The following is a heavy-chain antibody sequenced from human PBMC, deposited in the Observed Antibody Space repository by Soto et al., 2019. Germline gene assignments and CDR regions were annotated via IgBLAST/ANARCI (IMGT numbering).Heavy chain of an antibody. Sequence: QVQLVQAGPDVKKPGSSLKFCCEASGGTFSSYVISWVRQAPGEGVEWRVGITPILGTANYAQKFQGRVTITADKSTSTAYMELSSLRSEDTAVYYCARHIPDIVVVPAAIHYYYYGMDVWGQGTTVTVSS. D-gene: IGHD2-2*02. J-gene: IGHJ6*02. V-gene: IGHV1-69*06. CDR1: GGTFSSYV. CDR2: ITPILGTA. CDR3: ARHIPDIVVVPAAIHYYYYGMDV.